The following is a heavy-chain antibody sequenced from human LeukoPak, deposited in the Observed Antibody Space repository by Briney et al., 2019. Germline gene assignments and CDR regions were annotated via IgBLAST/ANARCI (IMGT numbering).Heavy chain of an antibody. CDR1: GYTFTSYD. CDR2: MNPNSGNT. Sequence: EASVKVSCKASGYTFTSYDINWVRQATGQGLEWMGWMNPNSGNTGCAQKFQGRVTITRNTSISTAYMELSSLRSEDTAVYYCARGRGRYYGSGSYLDPWGQGTLVTVSS. J-gene: IGHJ5*02. V-gene: IGHV1-8*03. D-gene: IGHD3-10*01. CDR3: ARGRGRYYGSGSYLDP.